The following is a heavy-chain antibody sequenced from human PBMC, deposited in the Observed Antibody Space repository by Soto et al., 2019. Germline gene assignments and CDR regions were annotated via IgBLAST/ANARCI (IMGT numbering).Heavy chain of an antibody. CDR1: GGSISSYY. D-gene: IGHD6-19*01. Sequence: SETLSLTCTVSGGSISSYYWSWIRQPAGKGLEWIGRIYTSGSTNYNPSLKSRVTMSVDTSKNQFSLKLSSVTAADTAVYYCARVGYSCGWYKDYYYVMDVCGQGSTVTVAS. J-gene: IGHJ6*02. CDR2: IYTSGST. V-gene: IGHV4-4*07. CDR3: ARVGYSCGWYKDYYYVMDV.